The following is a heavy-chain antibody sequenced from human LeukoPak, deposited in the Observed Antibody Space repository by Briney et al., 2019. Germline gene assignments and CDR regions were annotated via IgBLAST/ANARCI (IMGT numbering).Heavy chain of an antibody. CDR1: GYTFTSYY. D-gene: IGHD1-26*01. V-gene: IGHV1-46*01. J-gene: IGHJ4*02. CDR3: ARFWSGSYYDPGYFDY. CDR2: INPSGGST. Sequence: RASVKVSCKASGYTFTSYYMHWVRQAPGQGLEWMGIINPSGGSTSYAQKFQGRVTMTRDTSTSTVYMELSSLRSEDTAVYYCARFWSGSYYDPGYFDYWGQGTLVTVSS.